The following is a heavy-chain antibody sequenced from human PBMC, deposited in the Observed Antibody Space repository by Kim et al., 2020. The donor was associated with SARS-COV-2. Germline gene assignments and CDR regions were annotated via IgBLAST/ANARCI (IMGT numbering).Heavy chain of an antibody. CDR2: SKPNSGGA. Sequence: ASVKVSCKATEFLLSAYYIHWVRQAPGQGLEWMGRSKPNSGGADSAQKFQGRVTITRDTSISTAYMELSRLTSDDTAVYYCARSFTDYDAFHMWAQGTMLTVSS. CDR3: ARSFTDYDAFHM. J-gene: IGHJ3*02. V-gene: IGHV1-2*06. D-gene: IGHD4-17*01. CDR1: EFLLSAYY.